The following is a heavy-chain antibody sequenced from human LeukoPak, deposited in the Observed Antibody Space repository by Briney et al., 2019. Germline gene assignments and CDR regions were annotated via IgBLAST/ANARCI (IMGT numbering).Heavy chain of an antibody. CDR3: ARTPTYCGGDCWIDY. V-gene: IGHV1-69*01. J-gene: IGHJ4*02. CDR1: GGTFISYA. Sequence: SVKVSCKASGGTFISYAISWVRQPPGQGLEWMGGIITIFGAANYVQKFHGRVTITADESTSTAYMELSSLRSEDTAVYYRARTPTYCGGDCWIDYWGQGTLVTVSS. D-gene: IGHD2-21*01. CDR2: IITIFGAA.